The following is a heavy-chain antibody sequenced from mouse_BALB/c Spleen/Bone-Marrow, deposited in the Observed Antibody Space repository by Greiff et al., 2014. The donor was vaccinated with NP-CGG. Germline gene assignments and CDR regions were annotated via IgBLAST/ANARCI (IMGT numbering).Heavy chain of an antibody. V-gene: IGHV1-69*01. CDR3: ARGGHDFSLDY. CDR1: GYTFTDKW. J-gene: IGHJ4*01. Sequence: VKLVESGAEFVMPGASVKMSCKASGYTFTDKWMHWVKQRPGQGLEWIGAIDTSDSYINYNQKFKGKASLTVGASSSTAYMHLSSLTSDDSAVYYCARGGHDFSLDYWGQGTSVIVSS. CDR2: IDTSDSYI. D-gene: IGHD2-4*01.